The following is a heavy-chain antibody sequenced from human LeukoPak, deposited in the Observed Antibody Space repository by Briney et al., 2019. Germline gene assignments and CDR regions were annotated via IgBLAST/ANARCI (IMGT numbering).Heavy chain of an antibody. CDR3: AGRGSGSYFDF. CDR2: ISGSGGST. D-gene: IGHD3-10*01. J-gene: IGHJ4*02. Sequence: GGSLRLSCSASGFTFSAYGMNWVRQAPGKGLEWVSAISGSGGSTYYADSVKGRFTISRDNSKNTLYLQMNSLRAEDTAVYYCAGRGSGSYFDFWGQGTLVTVSS. CDR1: GFTFSAYG. V-gene: IGHV3-23*01.